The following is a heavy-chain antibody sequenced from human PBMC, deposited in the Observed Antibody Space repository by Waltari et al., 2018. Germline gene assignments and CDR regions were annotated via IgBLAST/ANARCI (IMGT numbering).Heavy chain of an antibody. D-gene: IGHD6-6*01. CDR2: ISNGGSAI. Sequence: EVQLVESGGGLVQPGGSLRLSCTASGFTFSLYEINWVRQAPGKGLNWVSYISNGGSAINHADSVKGLFTISRDNAKNSVYLQMNSLRAEDTAVYYCARGGYASSSGGYFYYGLDVWGQGTTVTVSS. V-gene: IGHV3-48*03. J-gene: IGHJ6*02. CDR1: GFTFSLYE. CDR3: ARGGYASSSGGYFYYGLDV.